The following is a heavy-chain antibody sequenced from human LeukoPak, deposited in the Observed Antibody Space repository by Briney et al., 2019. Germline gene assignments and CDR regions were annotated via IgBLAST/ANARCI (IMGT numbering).Heavy chain of an antibody. CDR3: ANLEGLGLSGMYV. CDR1: GFTFSSYW. Sequence: GGSLRLSCAASGFTFSSYWMSWVRQAPGKGLEWVAYIKQSGSEKYYADSVKGRFTISRDNAKNSLYLQMTGLGAEDTAVYYCANLEGLGLSGMYVWGRGTKVTVSS. CDR2: IKQSGSEK. J-gene: IGHJ6*02. V-gene: IGHV3-7*01.